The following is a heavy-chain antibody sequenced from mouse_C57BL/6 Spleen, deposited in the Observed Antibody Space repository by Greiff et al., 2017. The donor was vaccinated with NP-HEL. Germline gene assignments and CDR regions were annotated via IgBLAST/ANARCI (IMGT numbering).Heavy chain of an antibody. J-gene: IGHJ4*01. CDR1: GYTFTDYY. V-gene: IGHV1-26*01. CDR3: ARRLLGAMDY. CDR2: INPNNGGT. Sequence: EVQLQQSGPELVKPGASVKISCKASGYTFTDYYMNWVKQSPGKSLEWIGDINPNNGGTSYNQKFKGKATLTLDKSSSTAYMELRSLTSEDSAVYYCARRLLGAMDYWGQGTSVTVSS. D-gene: IGHD2-10*01.